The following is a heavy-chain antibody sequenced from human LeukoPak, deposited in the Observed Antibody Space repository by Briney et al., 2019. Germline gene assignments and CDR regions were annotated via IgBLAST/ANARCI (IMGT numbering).Heavy chain of an antibody. Sequence: SETLSLTCTVSGGSISSGDYYWSWIRQPPGKGLEWIGEINHSGSTNYNPSLKSRVTISVDTSKNQFSLKLSSVTAADTAVYYCARGPRYCSSTSCQRIMPRNYGMDVWGQGTTVTVSS. CDR1: GGSISSGDYY. V-gene: IGHV4-39*07. D-gene: IGHD2-2*01. CDR3: ARGPRYCSSTSCQRIMPRNYGMDV. CDR2: INHSGST. J-gene: IGHJ6*02.